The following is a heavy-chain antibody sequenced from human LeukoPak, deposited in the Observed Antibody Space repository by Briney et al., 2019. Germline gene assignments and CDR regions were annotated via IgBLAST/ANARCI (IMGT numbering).Heavy chain of an antibody. V-gene: IGHV4-38-2*02. J-gene: IGHJ4*02. CDR3: ARLGPYYYDRSGFPYFDY. D-gene: IGHD3-22*01. CDR1: DYSITNNYY. Sequence: SETLSLTCTVSDYSITNNYYWAWIRQYPGKGLEWIGGVHHSGSTYYNPSLKSRVTMSADTSKNQFSLRLTSVTAADTAVYFCARLGPYYYDRSGFPYFDYWGQGTLVTVSS. CDR2: VHHSGST.